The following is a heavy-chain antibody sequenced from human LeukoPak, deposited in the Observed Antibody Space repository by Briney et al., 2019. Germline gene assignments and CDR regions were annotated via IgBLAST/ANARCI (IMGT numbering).Heavy chain of an antibody. CDR1: GGSFSGYY. Sequence: SETLSLTCAVYGGSFSGYYWSWIRRPPGKGLEWIGEINHSGSTNYNPSLKSRVTISVDTSKNQFSLKLSSVTAADTAVYYCARLALGYYYGMDVWGQGTTVTVSS. CDR2: INHSGST. J-gene: IGHJ6*02. CDR3: ARLALGYYYGMDV. V-gene: IGHV4-34*01. D-gene: IGHD3-16*01.